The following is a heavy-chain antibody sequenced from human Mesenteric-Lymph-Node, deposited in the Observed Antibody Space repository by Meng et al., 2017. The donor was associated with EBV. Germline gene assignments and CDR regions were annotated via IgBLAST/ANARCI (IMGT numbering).Heavy chain of an antibody. CDR1: GFSFSSSN. Sequence: EVQLVESGGGLVKPGGSLRLSCAASGFSFSSSNMNWVRQAPGKGLEWVSCISSSSSHIYYADSVKGRFTISRDNAKNSLYLQMNNLRAEDTAIYYCAGDPGVDYWGQGTLVTVSA. V-gene: IGHV3-21*01. D-gene: IGHD4-17*01. CDR2: ISSSSSHI. J-gene: IGHJ4*02. CDR3: AGDPGVDY.